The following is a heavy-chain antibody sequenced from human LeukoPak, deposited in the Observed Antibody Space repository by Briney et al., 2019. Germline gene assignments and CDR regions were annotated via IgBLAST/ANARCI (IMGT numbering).Heavy chain of an antibody. J-gene: IGHJ6*03. CDR3: ARRDCSGGSCYSSSYYYYYYYMDV. V-gene: IGHV4-34*01. Sequence: SETLSLTCAVYGGTFSGYYWSWIRQPPGKRLEWVGESNDSGGTNYTPSLKRRVTISADKSKNQVPLKLTSVTAAATAVYYCARRDCSGGSCYSSSYYYYYYYMDVWGKGTTVTVSS. CDR1: GGTFSGYY. CDR2: SNDSGGT. D-gene: IGHD2-15*01.